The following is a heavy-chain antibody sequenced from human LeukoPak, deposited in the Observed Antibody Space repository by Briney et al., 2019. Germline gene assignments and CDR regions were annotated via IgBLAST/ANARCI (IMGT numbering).Heavy chain of an antibody. Sequence: GGSLRLSCVASGFTFSTSWMTWVRQAPGKGLEWVANIRQDGSSKYYVDSVKGRFTISRDNAKNSLYLQMNSLRVEDTAVYYCAGDLSYFDYWGQGALVTVSS. V-gene: IGHV3-7*01. CDR1: GFTFSTSW. J-gene: IGHJ4*02. CDR2: IRQDGSSK. CDR3: AGDLSYFDY.